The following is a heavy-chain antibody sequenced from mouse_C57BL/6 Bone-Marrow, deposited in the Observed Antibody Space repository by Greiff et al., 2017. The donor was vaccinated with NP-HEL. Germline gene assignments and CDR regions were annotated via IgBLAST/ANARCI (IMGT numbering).Heavy chain of an antibody. CDR2: ISSGGDYI. D-gene: IGHD2-2*01. J-gene: IGHJ4*01. Sequence: EVMLVESGEGLVKPGGSLKLSCAASGFTFSSYAMSWVRQTPEKRLEWVAYISSGGDYIYYADTVKGRFTISRDNARNTLYLQMSRLNSEDTAMYYCTRNGYYDAMDYWGQGTSVTVSS. CDR1: GFTFSSYA. V-gene: IGHV5-9-1*02. CDR3: TRNGYYDAMDY.